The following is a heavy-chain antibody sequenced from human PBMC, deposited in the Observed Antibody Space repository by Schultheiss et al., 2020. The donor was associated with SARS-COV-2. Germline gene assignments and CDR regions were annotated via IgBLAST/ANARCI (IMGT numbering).Heavy chain of an antibody. Sequence: GGSLRLSCAASGFTFSSYSMNWVRQAPGKGLEWVSSISSSSSYIYYADSVKGRFTISRDNAKNSLYLQMNSPRAEDTAVYYCARDRIRGYYYMDVWGKGTTVTVSS. CDR1: GFTFSSYS. D-gene: IGHD1-14*01. J-gene: IGHJ6*03. CDR2: ISSSSSYI. V-gene: IGHV3-21*01. CDR3: ARDRIRGYYYMDV.